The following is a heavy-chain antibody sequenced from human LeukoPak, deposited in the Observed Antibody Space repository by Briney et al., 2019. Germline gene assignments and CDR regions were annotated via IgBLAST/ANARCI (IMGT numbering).Heavy chain of an antibody. Sequence: GGSLRLSCAASGFTFSSYGMHWVRQAPGKGLEWVAVMSYDGSNKYYADSVKGRFTISRGNSKNTLYLQMNSLRAEDTAVYYCAKGTFDYWGQGTLVTVSS. CDR1: GFTFSSYG. CDR3: AKGTFDY. J-gene: IGHJ4*02. V-gene: IGHV3-30*18. CDR2: MSYDGSNK.